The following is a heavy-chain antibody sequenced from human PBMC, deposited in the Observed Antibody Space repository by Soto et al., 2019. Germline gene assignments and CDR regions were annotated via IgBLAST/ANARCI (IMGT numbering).Heavy chain of an antibody. J-gene: IGHJ4*02. D-gene: IGHD6-19*01. CDR3: AKEITPRSSNGWPFDS. Sequence: GGSLRLSCAASGFTFSSYAMSWVRQAPGKGLEWVSAISGSGGSTYYADSVKGRFTISRDNSKNTLYLQMNSLRLDDTAVYYCAKEITPRSSNGWPFDSWGQGTLVTVSS. CDR2: ISGSGGST. V-gene: IGHV3-23*01. CDR1: GFTFSSYA.